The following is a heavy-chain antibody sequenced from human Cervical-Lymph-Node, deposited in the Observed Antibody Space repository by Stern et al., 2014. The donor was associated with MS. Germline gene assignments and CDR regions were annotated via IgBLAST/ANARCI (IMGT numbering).Heavy chain of an antibody. J-gene: IGHJ4*02. V-gene: IGHV3-74*02. CDR2: LNNDGTTA. CDR3: ARGYCSGGSCYLFDY. D-gene: IGHD2-15*01. Sequence: VQLVESGGGLVQPGGSLRLSCATSGFTFSSYWMHWVRQAPGKGLEWVSRLNNDGTTAVYADSVKGRFTISRDNAKNTVYLQMNSLTAEDAALYYCARGYCSGGSCYLFDYWGQGTLVTVSS. CDR1: GFTFSSYW.